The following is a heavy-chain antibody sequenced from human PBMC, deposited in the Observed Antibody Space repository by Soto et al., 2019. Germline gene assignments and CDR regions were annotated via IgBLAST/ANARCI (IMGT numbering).Heavy chain of an antibody. J-gene: IGHJ4*02. CDR3: ARVAGSPDY. Sequence: QVQLVQSGPEVKKPGASVKVSCKASGYTFTTYDFNWVRQAPGQGLEWMGWLNPKSGMTGSAQRFQGRVTMTRDSAISPVYMELSSLRSEDTAVYYCARVAGSPDYWGQGTLVTVSS. D-gene: IGHD1-26*01. V-gene: IGHV1-8*01. CDR2: LNPKSGMT. CDR1: GYTFTTYD.